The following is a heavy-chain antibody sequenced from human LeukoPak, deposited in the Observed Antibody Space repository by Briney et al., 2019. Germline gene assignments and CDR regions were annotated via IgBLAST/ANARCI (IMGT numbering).Heavy chain of an antibody. D-gene: IGHD3-9*01. CDR3: AKEWGLRYFDWLPYFDY. V-gene: IGHV3-23*01. J-gene: IGHJ4*02. CDR2: ISGSGGST. CDR1: GFTFSSYA. Sequence: GGSLRLSCAASGFTFSSYAMSWVRQAPGKGLEWVSAISGSGGSTHYADSVKGRFTISRDNSKNTLYLQMNSLRAEDTAVYYCAKEWGLRYFDWLPYFDYWGQGTLVTVSS.